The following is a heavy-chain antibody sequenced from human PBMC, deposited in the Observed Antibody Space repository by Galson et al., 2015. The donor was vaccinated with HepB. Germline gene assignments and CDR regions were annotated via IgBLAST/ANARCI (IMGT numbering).Heavy chain of an antibody. CDR1: GYTFTSYA. J-gene: IGHJ4*02. CDR2: INAGNGNT. V-gene: IGHV1-3*01. Sequence: SVKVSCKASGYTFTSYAMHWVRQAPGQRLEWMGWINAGNGNTKYSQKFQGRVTITRDTSASTAYMELSSLRSEDTAVYYCARRDWPRDIVVVPAAIEAPGPLDYWGQGTLVTVSS. CDR3: ARRDWPRDIVVVPAAIEAPGPLDY. D-gene: IGHD2-2*01.